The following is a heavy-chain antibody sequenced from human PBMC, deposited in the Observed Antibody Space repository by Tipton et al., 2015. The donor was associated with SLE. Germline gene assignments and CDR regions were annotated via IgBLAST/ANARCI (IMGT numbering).Heavy chain of an antibody. CDR3: GRDITRGWQRCIDY. Sequence: SLRLSCAASGFTFGSYAMSWVRQAPGKGLVWVSRINTDGTATMYADSVQGRFTISRDNAKNTLYLQMDNLRADDTAVYYCGRDITRGWQRCIDYWGQGTLVTVSS. CDR1: GFTFGSYA. CDR2: INTDGTAT. J-gene: IGHJ4*02. V-gene: IGHV3-74*03. D-gene: IGHD6-19*01.